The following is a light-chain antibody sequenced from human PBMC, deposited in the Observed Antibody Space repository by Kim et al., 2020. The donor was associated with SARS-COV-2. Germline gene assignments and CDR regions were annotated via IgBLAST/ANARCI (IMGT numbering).Light chain of an antibody. V-gene: IGLV4-69*01. Sequence: SVKPTCTLSSGHSSYAIAWHQQQPEKGPRYLMKLNSDGSHSKGDGIPDRFSGSSSGAERYLTISSLQSEDEADYYCQTWGTGIWVFGGGTKLTVL. CDR1: SGHSSYA. CDR3: QTWGTGIWV. CDR2: LNSDGSH. J-gene: IGLJ3*02.